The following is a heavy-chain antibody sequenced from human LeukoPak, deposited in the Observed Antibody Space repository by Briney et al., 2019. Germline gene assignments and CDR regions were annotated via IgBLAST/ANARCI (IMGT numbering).Heavy chain of an antibody. CDR2: ISWNSGSR. D-gene: IGHD3-22*01. CDR3: AQEGIGYDRSGPY. CDR1: GFTFDDYA. Sequence: PGGSLRLSCAASGFTFDDYAMHWVRQAPGKGLECVSGISWNSGSRGYADSVKGRFTISRDNAKNSLYLQMNRLRAEDTALYYCAQEGIGYDRSGPYWGQGTLVTVSS. V-gene: IGHV3-9*01. J-gene: IGHJ4*02.